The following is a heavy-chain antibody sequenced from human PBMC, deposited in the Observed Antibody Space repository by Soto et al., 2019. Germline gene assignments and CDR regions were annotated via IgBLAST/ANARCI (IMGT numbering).Heavy chain of an antibody. J-gene: IGHJ5*02. CDR1: GFTFSSYA. Sequence: GGSLRLSCAASGFTFSSYAMHWVRQAPGKGLEWVAVISYDGSNKYYADSVKGRFTISRDNSKNTLYLQMNSLRAEDTAVYYCARLEYCSSTSCYAYGLLGWFDPWGQGTLVTVSS. D-gene: IGHD2-2*01. CDR3: ARLEYCSSTSCYAYGLLGWFDP. CDR2: ISYDGSNK. V-gene: IGHV3-30-3*01.